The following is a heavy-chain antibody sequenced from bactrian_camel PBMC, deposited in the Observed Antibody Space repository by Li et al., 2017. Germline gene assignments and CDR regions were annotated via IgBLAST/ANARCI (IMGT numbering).Heavy chain of an antibody. CDR2: IDSDGTT. CDR1: GFGYEHP. V-gene: IGHV3S53*01. CDR3: TAGTCYSGPWCYENKG. D-gene: IGHD7*01. J-gene: IGHJ4*01. Sequence: VQLVESGGGSVQAGGSLRLSCAVSGFGYEHPMAWFRQYPGKDREGVAAIDSDGTTNYADTVKGRFTISKDNAKNTVYLQMNNLKSEDTGLYYCTAGTCYSGPWCYENKGRGRGTQVTVS.